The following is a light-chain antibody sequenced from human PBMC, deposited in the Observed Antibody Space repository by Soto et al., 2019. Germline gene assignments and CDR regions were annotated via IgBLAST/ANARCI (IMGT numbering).Light chain of an antibody. CDR1: QNVDKF. V-gene: IGKV3-11*01. J-gene: IGKJ5*01. CDR2: DSS. Sequence: EIELTQSPATVSLSPGETATLSCRASQNVDKFLAWYQQRPGQPPMLLIFDSSNRATGVPVRFSGSGSGTVFTLTSGRLEPEDSAVYYCQQLKKWPPITFGQGTRLEMK. CDR3: QQLKKWPPIT.